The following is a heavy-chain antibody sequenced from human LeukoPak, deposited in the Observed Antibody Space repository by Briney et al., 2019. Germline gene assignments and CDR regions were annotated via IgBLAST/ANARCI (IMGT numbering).Heavy chain of an antibody. CDR1: GGSISSYY. D-gene: IGHD6-13*01. J-gene: IGHJ6*03. CDR3: ARHIAAAALYYYYYYMDV. CDR2: IYYSGST. V-gene: IGHV4-59*08. Sequence: SETLSLTCTVSGGSISSYYWSWIRQPPGKGLEWIGYIYYSGSTNYNPSLKSRVTISVDTSKNQFSLKLSSVTAADTAVYYCARHIAAAALYYYYYYMDVWGKGTTVTISS.